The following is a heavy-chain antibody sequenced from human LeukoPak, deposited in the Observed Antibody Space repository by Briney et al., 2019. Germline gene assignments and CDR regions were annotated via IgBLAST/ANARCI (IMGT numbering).Heavy chain of an antibody. Sequence: VKVSCKASGGTFSSYAIGWVRQAPGQGLEWMGGIIPIFGTANYAQKFQGRVTITADESTSTAYMELSSLRSEDTAVYYCARASKVYYDFWSGYSDSNWFDPWGQGTLVTVSS. CDR3: ARASKVYYDFWSGYSDSNWFDP. J-gene: IGHJ5*02. D-gene: IGHD3-3*01. V-gene: IGHV1-69*13. CDR1: GGTFSSYA. CDR2: IIPIFGTA.